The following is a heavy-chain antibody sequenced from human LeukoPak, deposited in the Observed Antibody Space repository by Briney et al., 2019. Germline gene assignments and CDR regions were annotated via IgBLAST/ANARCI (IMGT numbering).Heavy chain of an antibody. CDR1: GFTFSSYS. CDR2: ISSSSSYI. V-gene: IGHV3-21*04. CDR3: AKDLMAAGYFDL. Sequence: GGSLRLSCAASGFTFSSYSMNWVRQAPGQGLEWVSSISSSSSYIYYADSVKSRFTISRDNAKNSLYLQMNSLRAEDTAAYYCAKDLMAAGYFDLWGRGTLVTVSS. J-gene: IGHJ2*01. D-gene: IGHD3-10*01.